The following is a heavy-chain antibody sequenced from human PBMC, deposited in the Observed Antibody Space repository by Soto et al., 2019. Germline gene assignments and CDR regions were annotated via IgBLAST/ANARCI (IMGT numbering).Heavy chain of an antibody. CDR3: ARGGDYYDSSARALAFDI. D-gene: IGHD3-22*01. V-gene: IGHV4-59*01. Sequence: SETLSLTCTVSGGSISSYYWSWIRQPPGKGLEWIGYIYYSGSTNYNPSLKSRVTISVDTSKNQFSLKLSSVTAADTAVYYCARGGDYYDSSARALAFDIWGQGTMVTVSS. J-gene: IGHJ3*02. CDR1: GGSISSYY. CDR2: IYYSGST.